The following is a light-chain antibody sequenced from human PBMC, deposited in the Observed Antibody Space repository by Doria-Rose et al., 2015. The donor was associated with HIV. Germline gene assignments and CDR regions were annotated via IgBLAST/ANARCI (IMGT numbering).Light chain of an antibody. Sequence: DIRVTQSPESLGMSLGERATLNCKSNQSLLYTSKNYLAWYQQKPGQPPKLLIYWTSTRQSGAPARFSGSGSGTDITLTISSLEADDVAVYYCQQYYDTPSFGPGTTVDIK. CDR3: QQYYDTPS. CDR2: WTS. CDR1: QSLLYTSKNY. V-gene: IGKV4-1*01. J-gene: IGKJ3*01.